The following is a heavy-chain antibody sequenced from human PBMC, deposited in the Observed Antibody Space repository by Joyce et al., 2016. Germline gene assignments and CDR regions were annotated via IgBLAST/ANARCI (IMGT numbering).Heavy chain of an antibody. CDR3: VRGISARPGGPNWFDP. D-gene: IGHD6-6*01. V-gene: IGHV3-74*01. Sequence: EVQLVESGGGLVQPGGSLRLSCAASGFSFSGYWIHWVRKAPGKGLVWVSRIKTDGSSTRCADSVKGRFTISRDKAKNTLYLQMNSLRAEDTAVYYCVRGISARPGGPNWFDPWGQGTLVTVSS. CDR2: IKTDGSST. CDR1: GFSFSGYW. J-gene: IGHJ5*02.